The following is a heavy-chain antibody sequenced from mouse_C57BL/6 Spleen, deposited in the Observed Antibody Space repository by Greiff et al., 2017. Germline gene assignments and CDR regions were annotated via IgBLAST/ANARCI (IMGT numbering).Heavy chain of an antibody. D-gene: IGHD1-1*01. CDR1: GFTFSDYY. Sequence: EVKLVESEGGLVQPGSSMKLSCTASGFTFSDYYMAWVRQVPEKGLEWVANINYDGSSTYYLDSLKSRFIISRDNAKNILYLQMSSLKSEDTATYYCARERDYYGSRYYFDYWGQGTTLTVSS. CDR3: ARERDYYGSRYYFDY. J-gene: IGHJ2*01. V-gene: IGHV5-16*01. CDR2: INYDGSST.